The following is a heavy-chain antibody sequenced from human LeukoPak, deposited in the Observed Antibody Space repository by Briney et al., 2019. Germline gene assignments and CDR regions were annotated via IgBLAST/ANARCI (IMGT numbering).Heavy chain of an antibody. V-gene: IGHV3-23*01. J-gene: IGHJ4*02. Sequence: GGSLRLSCVASGFTFSSYVMSWVRQAPGKGLEWVSVISGSGGSTYYADSVKGRFTISRDNSKNTLYLQMDNLRAEDTAIYYCAKAPPLLADGYNYWGQGTLVTVSS. D-gene: IGHD5-24*01. CDR1: GFTFSSYV. CDR3: AKAPPLLADGYNY. CDR2: ISGSGGST.